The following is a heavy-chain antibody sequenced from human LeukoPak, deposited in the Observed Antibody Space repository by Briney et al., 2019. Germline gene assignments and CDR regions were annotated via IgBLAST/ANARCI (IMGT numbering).Heavy chain of an antibody. V-gene: IGHV1-8*01. D-gene: IGHD6-13*01. J-gene: IGHJ2*01. CDR1: GYTFTSYD. Sequence: ASVKVSCKASGYTFTSYDINWVRQATGQGLEWMGWMNPNSGNTGYAQKFQGRVTMTRNTSISTAYMELSSLRSEDTAVYYCACSSSWYWYFDLWGRGTLVTVSS. CDR3: ACSSSWYWYFDL. CDR2: MNPNSGNT.